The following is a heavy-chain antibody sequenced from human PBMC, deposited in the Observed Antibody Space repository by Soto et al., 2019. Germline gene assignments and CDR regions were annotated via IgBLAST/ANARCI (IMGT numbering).Heavy chain of an antibody. CDR2: ISGSGHGT. J-gene: IGHJ4*02. D-gene: IGHD3-22*01. CDR3: AKGRYFDTSGGCANY. Sequence: EVKLLESGGGLVPPGASARLSCITSGFMFDNYAMSWVRQSPGRGLEWVAAISGSGHGTVYTQSVQGRFIISRDKSKKTLFLQMNNLGDEDTAVYYCAKGRYFDTSGGCANYWGLGTLVSVSA. V-gene: IGHV3-23*01. CDR1: GFMFDNYA.